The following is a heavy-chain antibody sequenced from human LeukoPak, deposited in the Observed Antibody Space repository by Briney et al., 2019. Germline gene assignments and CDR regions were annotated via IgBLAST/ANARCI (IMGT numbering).Heavy chain of an antibody. CDR3: AKDRGTMVRGAPFDP. D-gene: IGHD3-10*01. CDR1: GFTFSGYA. Sequence: PGGSLRLSCAASGFTFSGYAMSWVRQAPGKGLEWVSAISGSGGSTYYADSVKGRFTISRDNSKNTLYLQMNSLRAEDTAVYYCAKDRGTMVRGAPFDPWGQGTLVTVSS. V-gene: IGHV3-23*01. CDR2: ISGSGGST. J-gene: IGHJ5*02.